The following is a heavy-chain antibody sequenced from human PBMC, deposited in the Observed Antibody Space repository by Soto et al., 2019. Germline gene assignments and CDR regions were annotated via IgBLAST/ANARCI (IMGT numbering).Heavy chain of an antibody. CDR3: STPTDFWSGYYTRHFDY. CDR1: GGSIISSSYY. Sequence: PSETLSLTWTVSGGSIISSSYYLGWIRPPPGMGLEGIGSISYSGSPSYNPSLKSRVTISVDTSKNHFSLKLSSVTAADTAVYYCSTPTDFWSGYYTRHFDYWGQGTLVTVSS. J-gene: IGHJ4*02. V-gene: IGHV4-39*02. D-gene: IGHD3-3*01. CDR2: ISYSGSP.